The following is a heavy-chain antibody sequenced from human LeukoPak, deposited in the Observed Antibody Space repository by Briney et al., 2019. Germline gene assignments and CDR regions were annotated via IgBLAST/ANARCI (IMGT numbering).Heavy chain of an antibody. J-gene: IGHJ4*02. CDR3: ARIRRGWSQNWDY. Sequence: GGSLRLSCAASGFTCSSYWMSWVRQAPGKGLEWVANIKQDGSEKYYVDSVKGRFTISRDNAKNSLYLQMNSLRAEETAVYYCARIRRGWSQNWDYWGQGTLVTVSS. V-gene: IGHV3-7*01. CDR2: IKQDGSEK. CDR1: GFTCSSYW. D-gene: IGHD6-19*01.